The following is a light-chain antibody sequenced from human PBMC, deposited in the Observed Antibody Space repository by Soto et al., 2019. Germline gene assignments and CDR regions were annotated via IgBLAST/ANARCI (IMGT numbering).Light chain of an antibody. CDR2: AAS. CDR1: QSISSY. J-gene: IGKJ1*01. CDR3: QQSYSTLWT. V-gene: IGKV1-39*01. Sequence: DIQMTQSPSSLSASVGDRVTITCRASQSISSYLNWYQQKPGTAPKLLIYAASSLQSGVPSRFSGSGSGTDFTLTISSLQPEDFETYYCQQSYSTLWTFGQGTKVEIK.